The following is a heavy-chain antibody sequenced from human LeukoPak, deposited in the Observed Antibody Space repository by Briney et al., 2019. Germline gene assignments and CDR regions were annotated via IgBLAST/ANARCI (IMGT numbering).Heavy chain of an antibody. V-gene: IGHV4-30-2*01. D-gene: IGHD6-6*01. Sequence: SETLSLTCAVSGGSISSGGYSWSWIRQPPGKGLEWIGYIYHSGSTYYNPSLKSRVTISVDRSKNQFSLKLSSVTAADTAVYYCARLRLGEYSSPYYFDYWGQGTLVTVSS. CDR3: ARLRLGEYSSPYYFDY. CDR1: GGSISSGGYS. CDR2: IYHSGST. J-gene: IGHJ4*02.